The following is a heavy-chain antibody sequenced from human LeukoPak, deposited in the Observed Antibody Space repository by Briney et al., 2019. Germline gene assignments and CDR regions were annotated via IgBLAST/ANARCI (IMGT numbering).Heavy chain of an antibody. Sequence: GGSLRLSCAASGFTFSSYAMHWVRQAPGKGLEWVAVISYDGSNKYYADSVKGRFTISRDNSKNTLYLQMNSLRAEDTAVYYCAKLTSSGWRGNWFDPWGQGTLVTVSS. D-gene: IGHD6-19*01. J-gene: IGHJ5*02. V-gene: IGHV3-30*04. CDR1: GFTFSSYA. CDR3: AKLTSSGWRGNWFDP. CDR2: ISYDGSNK.